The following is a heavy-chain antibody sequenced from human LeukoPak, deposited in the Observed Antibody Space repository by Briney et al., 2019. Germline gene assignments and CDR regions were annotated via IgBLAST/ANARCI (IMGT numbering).Heavy chain of an antibody. CDR1: GGSISSGSYY. J-gene: IGHJ5*02. V-gene: IGHV4-61*02. Sequence: NPSETLSLTCTVSGGSISSGSYYWSWIRQPAGKGLEWIGRIYTSGSTNYNPSLKSRVTISVDTSKNQFSLKLSSVTAADTAVYYCAKVVVVTAAGWFDPWGQGTLVTVSS. CDR3: AKVVVVTAAGWFDP. D-gene: IGHD2-21*02. CDR2: IYTSGST.